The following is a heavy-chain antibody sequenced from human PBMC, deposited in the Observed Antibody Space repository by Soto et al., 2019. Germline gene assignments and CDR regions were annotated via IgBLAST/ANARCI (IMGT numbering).Heavy chain of an antibody. CDR2: ISSSGGST. V-gene: IGHV3-11*01. CDR3: AKDLVEMATWHAFDI. Sequence: GGSLRLSCAASGFTFSDYYMIWIRQAPGKGLEWVSYISSSGGSTYYADSVKGRFTISRDNSKNTLYLQMNSLRAEDTAVYYCAKDLVEMATWHAFDIWGQGTMVTVSS. D-gene: IGHD5-12*01. J-gene: IGHJ3*02. CDR1: GFTFSDYY.